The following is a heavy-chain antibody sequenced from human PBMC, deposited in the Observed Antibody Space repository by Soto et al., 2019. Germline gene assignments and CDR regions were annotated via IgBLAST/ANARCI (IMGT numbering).Heavy chain of an antibody. CDR2: INHSGST. Sequence: SETLSLTCAVYGGSFSGYYWSWIRQPPGKGLEWIGEINHSGSTNYNPSLKSRVTISVDTSKNQFSLKLSSVTAADTAVYYCARVGLTGLVYIDYWGLGTLVTVSS. CDR3: ARVGLTGLVYIDY. V-gene: IGHV4-34*01. J-gene: IGHJ4*02. D-gene: IGHD6-19*01. CDR1: GGSFSGYY.